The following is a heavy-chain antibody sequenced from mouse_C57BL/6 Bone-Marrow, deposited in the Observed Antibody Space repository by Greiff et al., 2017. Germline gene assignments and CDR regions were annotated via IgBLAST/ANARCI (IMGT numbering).Heavy chain of an antibody. V-gene: IGHV1-22*01. Sequence: EVQLQQSGPELVKPGASVKMSCTASGYTFTDYNMHWVKQSPGKSLEWIGYINPNNGGTSYNQKFKGKATLTVNKSSSTAYMELRSLTSEDSAVYYCENDLIWLRRYYYAMDYWGQGTAVTVSS. J-gene: IGHJ4*01. D-gene: IGHD2-2*01. CDR1: GYTFTDYN. CDR2: INPNNGGT. CDR3: ENDLIWLRRYYYAMDY.